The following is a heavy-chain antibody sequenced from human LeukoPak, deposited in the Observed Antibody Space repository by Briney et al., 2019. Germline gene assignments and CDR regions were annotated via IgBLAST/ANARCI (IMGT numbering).Heavy chain of an antibody. CDR3: AKCRGSSWSDYFDY. D-gene: IGHD6-13*01. V-gene: IGHV3-23*01. Sequence: GGSLRLSCAVSGFSLSRYAMSWVRKAPGKGLEWVSAISDSGGSTYYADSVKGRFTISRDNSRNTLYLQMNTLRAEDAAVYYCAKCRGSSWSDYFDYWGQGTLVTVSS. J-gene: IGHJ4*02. CDR1: GFSLSRYA. CDR2: ISDSGGST.